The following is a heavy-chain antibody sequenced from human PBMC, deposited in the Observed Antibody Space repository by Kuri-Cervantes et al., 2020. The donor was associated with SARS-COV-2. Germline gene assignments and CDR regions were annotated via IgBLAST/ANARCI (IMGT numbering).Heavy chain of an antibody. CDR2: IDWDDDK. J-gene: IGHJ4*02. V-gene: IGHV2-70*04. D-gene: IGHD2-8*02. CDR1: GFSLSTSGMR. Sequence: SGPTLVKPTQTLTLTCTFSGFSLSTSGMRVSWIRQPPGKALEWLARIDWDDDKFYSTSLKTRLTISEDTSKNQVVLTMTNMDPVDTATYFCAHRERLSRASCSGGVCYREFRYWGQGILVTVSS. CDR3: AHRERLSRASCSGGVCYREFRY.